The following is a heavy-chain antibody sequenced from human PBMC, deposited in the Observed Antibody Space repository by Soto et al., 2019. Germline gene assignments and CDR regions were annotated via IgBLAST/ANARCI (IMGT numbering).Heavy chain of an antibody. V-gene: IGHV4-4*07. J-gene: IGHJ4*02. CDR2: VFGSGGT. D-gene: IGHD6-13*01. CDR1: RASTSNYF. CDR3: ATAAETAPGLFDS. Sequence: QVQLRESGPGLVKPSETLSLTCSVSRASTSNYFWNWVRQPAGKGLQWIGRVFGSGGTHYNPSLQRRVTISMDTSNNTFSLKLTSVTAADTAIYFCATAAETAPGLFDSWGQGTLVTVSS.